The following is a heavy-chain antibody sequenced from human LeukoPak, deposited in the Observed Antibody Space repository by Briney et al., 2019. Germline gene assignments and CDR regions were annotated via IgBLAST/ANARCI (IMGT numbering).Heavy chain of an antibody. Sequence: GGSLRLSCAASGFTFSSYWMHWVRQGPGKGLEWVSGINWNGGSTGYADSVKGRFTISRDNAKNSLYLQMNSLRAEDTALYYCARADYYDSSGSPADWGQGTLVTVSS. CDR1: GFTFSSYW. CDR2: INWNGGST. V-gene: IGHV3-20*04. CDR3: ARADYYDSSGSPAD. J-gene: IGHJ4*02. D-gene: IGHD3-22*01.